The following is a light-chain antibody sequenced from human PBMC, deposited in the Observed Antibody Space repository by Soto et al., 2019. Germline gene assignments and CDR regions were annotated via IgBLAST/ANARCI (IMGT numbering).Light chain of an antibody. CDR2: KAS. CDR1: QTISSW. V-gene: IGKV1-5*03. J-gene: IGKJ2*01. CDR3: QQSYSTLHT. Sequence: DVQMTLSASTLSGSVHDRVTITCRASQTISSWLAWYQQKPGKAPKLLIYKASTLKSGVPSRFSGSGSGTDFTLTISSLQPEDFATYYCQQSYSTLHTFGQGTKVAIK.